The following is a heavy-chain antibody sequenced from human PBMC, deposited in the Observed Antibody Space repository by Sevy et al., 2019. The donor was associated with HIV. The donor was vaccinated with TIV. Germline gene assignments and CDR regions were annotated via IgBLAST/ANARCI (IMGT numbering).Heavy chain of an antibody. CDR2: ISYDGSDK. D-gene: IGHD4-17*01. CDR3: ARPRANYVDHYFFYAMDV. J-gene: IGHJ6*02. Sequence: GGSLRLSCTASGFAFTNYYAMHWVRQAPGKGMEWVALISYDGSDKFYADSVKGRFTITRDKFKNTLYLQMNGLTTEDTAVYYCARPRANYVDHYFFYAMDVWGQWTTVTVSS. CDR1: GFAFTNYYA. V-gene: IGHV3-30-3*01.